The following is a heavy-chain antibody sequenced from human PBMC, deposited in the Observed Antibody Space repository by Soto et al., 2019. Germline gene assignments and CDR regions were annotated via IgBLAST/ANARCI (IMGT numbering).Heavy chain of an antibody. CDR1: GFTFSNAW. CDR2: IKSKTDGGTT. D-gene: IGHD4-4*01. Sequence: EVQLVESGGGLVKPGGSLRLSCAASGFTFSNAWMNWVRQAPGKGLEWVGRIKSKTDGGTTDYAAPVKGKFTITRDNSKNTLYLEMNSLKTEDQAVYYCRLRLQGFDYWGQGTLVTVSS. CDR3: RLRLQGFDY. J-gene: IGHJ4*02. V-gene: IGHV3-15*07.